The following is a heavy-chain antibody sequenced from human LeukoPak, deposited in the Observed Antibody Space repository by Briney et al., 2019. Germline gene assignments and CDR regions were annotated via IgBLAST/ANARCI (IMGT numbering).Heavy chain of an antibody. CDR2: IKQDGSDK. V-gene: IGHV3-7*01. D-gene: IGHD3-22*01. J-gene: IGHJ4*02. Sequence: PGGSVRLSCVASGFTFTFYWMSWVRQAPGKGLEWVANIKQDGSDKNYVDSVKGRFTISRDNSKNSLYLQMTSLRVEDTAFYFCARHSNKYDYDSSGHYRSFDYWGQGTLVSVSS. CDR3: ARHSNKYDYDSSGHYRSFDY. CDR1: GFTFTFYW.